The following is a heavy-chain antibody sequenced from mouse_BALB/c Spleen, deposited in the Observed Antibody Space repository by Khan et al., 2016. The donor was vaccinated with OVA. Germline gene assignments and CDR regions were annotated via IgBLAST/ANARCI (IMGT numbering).Heavy chain of an antibody. V-gene: IGHV1-18*01. J-gene: IGHJ3*01. D-gene: IGHD6-1*01. CDR3: ARECASWFAY. CDR2: INPNNGGT. Sequence: VRLQQSGPELVKPGASVKIPCKASGYTFTDYNMDWVKQSHGKSLEWIGDINPNNGGTFYNQKFTGKATLTVDESSSTAYLELRSLTSEDTAVYYCARECASWFAYWGQGTLVTVSA. CDR1: GYTFTDYN.